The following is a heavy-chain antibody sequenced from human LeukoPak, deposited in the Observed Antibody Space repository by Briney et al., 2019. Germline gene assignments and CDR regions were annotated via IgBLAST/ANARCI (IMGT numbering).Heavy chain of an antibody. V-gene: IGHV1-69*04. CDR3: ARTNYYDSSGYQGAGTYYYGMDV. Sequence: SVKVSCTASGGTFSSYAITWVRQAPGQGLEWVGRIIPILGMTTYAQKFQGRVTITADKSTSTAYMELSSLRSDDTAVYYCARTNYYDSSGYQGAGTYYYGMDVWGPGTTVTVSS. J-gene: IGHJ6*02. CDR1: GGTFSSYA. D-gene: IGHD3-22*01. CDR2: IIPILGMT.